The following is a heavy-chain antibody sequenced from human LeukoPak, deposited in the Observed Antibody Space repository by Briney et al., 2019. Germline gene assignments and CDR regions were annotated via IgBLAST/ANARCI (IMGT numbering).Heavy chain of an antibody. V-gene: IGHV3-23*01. CDR3: AKWTRTTLFRGDRARFDS. Sequence: GSLLLSCSAAGVIFNNYAMSWIRRAPGKGLTWVSLVSAAYGRTYDGDSEKGRFTISRDTSKTTISLQMTRLRVEDSAVYYCAKWTRTTLFRGDRARFDSWGQGTLVTVSS. CDR1: GVIFNNYA. J-gene: IGHJ4*02. D-gene: IGHD3-10*01. CDR2: VSAAYGRT.